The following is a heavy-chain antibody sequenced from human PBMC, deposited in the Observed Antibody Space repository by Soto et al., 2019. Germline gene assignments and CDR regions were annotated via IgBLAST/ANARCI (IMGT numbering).Heavy chain of an antibody. CDR2: VTGSGGNT. CDR1: GFPFSSYA. D-gene: IGHD4-4*01. CDR3: AKMDNGNYRGLINY. J-gene: IGHJ4*01. Sequence: GGSQILSWAASGFPFSSYAMSWVRQAPGKGLEWVSSVTGSGGNTNYAGSVRGRFSISRDNSKNALYLQMNSLRAEDTAVYYCAKMDNGNYRGLINYWGQGALVTRSS. V-gene: IGHV3-23*01.